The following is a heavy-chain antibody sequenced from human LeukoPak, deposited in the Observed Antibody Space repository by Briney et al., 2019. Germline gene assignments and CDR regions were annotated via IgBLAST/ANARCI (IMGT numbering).Heavy chain of an antibody. CDR1: GGSFSGYY. Sequence: PSETLSLTCSVYGGSFSGYYWSWIRQPPGKGLEWIGEINDSGSTNYNPSLKSRVTISVDTSKNQFSLKLSSVTAADTAVYYCAKHEDFWSGYSVDYWGQGTLVTVSS. J-gene: IGHJ4*02. V-gene: IGHV4-34*01. CDR2: INDSGST. D-gene: IGHD3-3*01. CDR3: AKHEDFWSGYSVDY.